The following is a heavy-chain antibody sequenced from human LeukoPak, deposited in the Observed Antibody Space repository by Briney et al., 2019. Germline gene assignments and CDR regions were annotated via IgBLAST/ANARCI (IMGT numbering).Heavy chain of an antibody. V-gene: IGHV4-4*07. CDR1: GGSISSYY. Sequence: SETLSLTCTVSGGSISSYYWSWIRQPAGKGLEWMGRVYTSGSTNYNPSLKSRVTMSVDTSKNQFSLKLSSVTAADTAVYYCARDSIAMVRGARYNWFDPWGQGTLVTVSS. CDR3: ARDSIAMVRGARYNWFDP. CDR2: VYTSGST. D-gene: IGHD3-10*01. J-gene: IGHJ5*02.